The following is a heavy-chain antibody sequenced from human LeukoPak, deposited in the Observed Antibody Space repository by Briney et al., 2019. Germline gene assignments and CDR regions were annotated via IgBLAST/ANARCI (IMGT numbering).Heavy chain of an antibody. CDR2: ISGSGANT. CDR1: GFTFSNYA. Sequence: GGSLRLSCAASGFTFSNYAMSWVRQAPGKGLEWVSGISGSGANTYHADSVKGRFTISRDNSKNTLYVQMNSLRAEDTAVYYCARGPYENDYVWGSYRSLVYFDYWGQGTLVTVSS. J-gene: IGHJ4*02. D-gene: IGHD3-16*02. V-gene: IGHV3-23*01. CDR3: ARGPYENDYVWGSYRSLVYFDY.